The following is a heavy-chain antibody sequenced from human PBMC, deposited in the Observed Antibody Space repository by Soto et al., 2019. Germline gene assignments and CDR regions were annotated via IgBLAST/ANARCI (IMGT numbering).Heavy chain of an antibody. CDR1: GYSLTSYW. D-gene: IGHD6-6*01. CDR2: IDPSDSYT. Sequence: GESLKISCKGSGYSLTSYWISWVRQMPGKGLEWMGRIDPSDSYTNYSPSFQGHVTISADKSISTAYLQWSSLKASDTAMYYFASHGDSSSTLDYRGQGTLVTVSS. V-gene: IGHV5-10-1*01. CDR3: ASHGDSSSTLDY. J-gene: IGHJ4*02.